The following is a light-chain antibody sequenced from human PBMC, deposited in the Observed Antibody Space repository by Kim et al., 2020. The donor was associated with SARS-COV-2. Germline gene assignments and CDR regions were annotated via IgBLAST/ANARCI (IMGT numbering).Light chain of an antibody. CDR2: AAS. CDR1: QSVSSN. J-gene: IGKJ3*01. Sequence: EIVMTQSPATLSVSPGERATLSCRASQSVSSNLAWYQHQPGQAPRLLIYAASTRATGVPARFSGSGSGTEFTLTISSLQSEDFAVYYCQQYNNWPLFGPGTKVDIK. CDR3: QQYNNWPL. V-gene: IGKV3-15*01.